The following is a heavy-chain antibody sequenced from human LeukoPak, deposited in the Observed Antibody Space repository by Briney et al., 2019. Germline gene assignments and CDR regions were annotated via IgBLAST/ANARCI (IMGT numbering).Heavy chain of an antibody. V-gene: IGHV3-9*01. D-gene: IGHD4-17*01. Sequence: SLRLSCAASGFSFDDYAMHWVRQAPGKGLEWVSGISWNSGSIGYADSVKGRFTISRDNAKNSLYLQMNSLRAEDTALYYCAKGSDYGDISFAFDIWDQGTMVTVSS. J-gene: IGHJ3*02. CDR2: ISWNSGSI. CDR1: GFSFDDYA. CDR3: AKGSDYGDISFAFDI.